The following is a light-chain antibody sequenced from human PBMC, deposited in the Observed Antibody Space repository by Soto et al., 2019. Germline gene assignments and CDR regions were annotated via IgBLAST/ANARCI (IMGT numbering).Light chain of an antibody. V-gene: IGLV2-14*03. CDR1: SSDVGGYNY. CDR3: SSYTSSSTVV. Sequence: QSALTQPASVSGSPGQSIAISCTGTSSDVGGYNYVSWYQQHPGKAPKLMIYDVSNRPSGASNRFSGSKSGNTASLTISGLQAEDGADYYCSSYTSSSTVVFGGGTKLTVL. J-gene: IGLJ3*02. CDR2: DVS.